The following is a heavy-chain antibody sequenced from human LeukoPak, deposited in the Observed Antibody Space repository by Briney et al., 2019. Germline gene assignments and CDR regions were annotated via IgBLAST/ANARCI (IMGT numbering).Heavy chain of an antibody. Sequence: GGSLRLSCAASGFTFSSYGMHWVRQAPGKRLEWVAFIRYDGSNKYYADSVKGRFTISRDNSKNTLYLQMNSLRAEDTAVYYCAKGPYYDILTGYRRHYYMDVWGKGTTVTISS. CDR3: AKGPYYDILTGYRRHYYMDV. CDR1: GFTFSSYG. V-gene: IGHV3-30*02. J-gene: IGHJ6*03. CDR2: IRYDGSNK. D-gene: IGHD3-9*01.